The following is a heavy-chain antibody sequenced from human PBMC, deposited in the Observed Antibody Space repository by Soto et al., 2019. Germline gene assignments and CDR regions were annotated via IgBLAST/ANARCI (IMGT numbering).Heavy chain of an antibody. Sequence: QVQLMQSGAEVKKPGASVKVSCKASGDTFTDYYIHWVRQAPGQGLEWMGTVNPSGGHTTYAQHCLGSVTXTXXXSXXTLYRELTSLTSDDTAIYYCARGGHVVVVTAALDYWGQGTLVTVSS. CDR3: ARGGHVVVVTAALDY. CDR1: GDTFTDYY. D-gene: IGHD2-21*02. J-gene: IGHJ4*02. V-gene: IGHV1-46*01. CDR2: VNPSGGHT.